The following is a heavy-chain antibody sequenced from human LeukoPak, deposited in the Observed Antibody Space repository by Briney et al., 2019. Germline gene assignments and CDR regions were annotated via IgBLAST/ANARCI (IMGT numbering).Heavy chain of an antibody. CDR1: GFTVSSNY. Sequence: GGSLRLSCAASGFTVSSNYMSWVRQAPGKGLEWVSVIYSGGSTYHADSVKGRFTISRDNSKNTLYLQMNSLRVEDTAVYYCARMRGRYCSSNGCYVEYWGQGALVTVSS. CDR2: IYSGGST. V-gene: IGHV3-66*02. J-gene: IGHJ4*02. CDR3: ARMRGRYCSSNGCYVEY. D-gene: IGHD2-2*01.